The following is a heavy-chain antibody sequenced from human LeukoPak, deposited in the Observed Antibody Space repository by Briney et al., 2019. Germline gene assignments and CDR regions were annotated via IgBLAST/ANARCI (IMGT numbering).Heavy chain of an antibody. V-gene: IGHV1-2*02. CDR3: ARDLTVVPVAIPYNWLDP. CDR1: GYTLSGYY. Sequence: ASVQVSCKASGYTLSGYYIHWVRQAPGQGLEWMGWINPNSGGTNYAQKFQGRVTMTADTSINAAYMDLRGLSSDDTAVYYCARDLTVVPVAIPYNWLDPWSQGTLVTVSS. J-gene: IGHJ5*02. CDR2: INPNSGGT. D-gene: IGHD2-2*02.